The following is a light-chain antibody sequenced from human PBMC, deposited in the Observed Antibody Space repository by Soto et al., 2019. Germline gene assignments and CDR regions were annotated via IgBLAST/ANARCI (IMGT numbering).Light chain of an antibody. V-gene: IGKV1-5*01. J-gene: IGKJ1*01. CDR3: QQYNSYSGT. Sequence: DIQMTQSPSTLSASVGDRVTITCRASQSISSWLAWYQQKPGKAPKLLIYDASSLESGVPSRFSGSGSGTEFTLTISSLQPDDFATYNCQQYNSYSGTVGQGTKVDSK. CDR2: DAS. CDR1: QSISSW.